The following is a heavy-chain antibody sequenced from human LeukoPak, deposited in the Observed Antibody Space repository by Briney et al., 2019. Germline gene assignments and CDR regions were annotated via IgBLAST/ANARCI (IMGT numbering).Heavy chain of an antibody. CDR2: IYTSGST. Sequence: SETLSLTCAVYGGSFSSYYWSWIRQPAGKGLEWIGRIYTSGSTNYNPSLKSRVTMSVDTSKNQFSLKLSSVTAADTAVYYCGGDPPPVSYYVFWSVYNPGIDSGGDETGFDPWGKETRVTVS. D-gene: IGHD3-3*01. CDR3: GGDPPPVSYYVFWSVYNPGIDSGGDETGFDP. V-gene: IGHV4-59*10. J-gene: IGHJ5*02. CDR1: GGSFSSYY.